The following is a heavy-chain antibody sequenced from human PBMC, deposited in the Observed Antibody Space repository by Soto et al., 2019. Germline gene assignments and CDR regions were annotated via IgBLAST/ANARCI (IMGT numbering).Heavy chain of an antibody. CDR1: WCRLSNIMAA. D-gene: IGHD2-15*01. Sequence: SRTLSLPCVSSWCRLSNIMAAWNLIGQSPSRGLEWLGRTYYRSKWYNDYAVSVKSRITINPDPSRNQFSLHLNSVTPEDTAVYYCARDRWFFDYWGQGTLVTVSS. CDR2: TYYRSKWYN. V-gene: IGHV6-1*01. CDR3: ARDRWFFDY. J-gene: IGHJ4*02.